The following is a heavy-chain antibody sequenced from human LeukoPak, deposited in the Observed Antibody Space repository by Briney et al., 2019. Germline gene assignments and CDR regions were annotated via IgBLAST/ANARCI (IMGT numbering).Heavy chain of an antibody. V-gene: IGHV1-69*05. J-gene: IGHJ4*02. CDR2: IIPIFGTA. Sequence: GASVKVSCKASGGTFSSYAISWVRQAPGQGLEWMGGIIPIFGTANYAQKFQGRVTISTDESTSTAYMELSSLRSEDTAVYYCARGTSPNAEYSYGLWGQGTLVTVSS. CDR3: ARGTSPNAEYSYGL. D-gene: IGHD5-18*01. CDR1: GGTFSSYA.